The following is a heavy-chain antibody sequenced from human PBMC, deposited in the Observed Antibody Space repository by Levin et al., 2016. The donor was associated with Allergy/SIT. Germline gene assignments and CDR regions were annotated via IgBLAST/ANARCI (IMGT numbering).Heavy chain of an antibody. Sequence: SETLSLTCTVSGGSISSSSYYWGWIRQPPGKGLEWIGSIYYSGSTYYNPSLKSRVTISVDTSKNQFSLKLSSVTAADTAVYYCASSYYYDSSGYYLPPHNWFDPWGQGTLVTVSS. V-gene: IGHV4-39*01. D-gene: IGHD3-22*01. CDR3: ASSYYYDSSGYYLPPHNWFDP. J-gene: IGHJ5*02. CDR2: IYYSGST. CDR1: GGSISSSSYY.